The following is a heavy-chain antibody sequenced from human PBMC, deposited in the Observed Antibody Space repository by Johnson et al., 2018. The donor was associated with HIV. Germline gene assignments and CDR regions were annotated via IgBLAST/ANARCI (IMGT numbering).Heavy chain of an antibody. CDR2: ISGSGGSP. V-gene: IGHV3-23*04. CDR1: GFNFSTHA. CDR3: AKSPMVRGSEGAFDI. Sequence: VQLVESGGGLVQPGGSLRLSCAASGFNFSTHAMSWVRQAPGKGLEWVSGISGSGGSPYYADSVKGRFTISRDNSKNTLYLQMNSLRAEDTAVYYCAKSPMVRGSEGAFDIWGQGTMVTVSS. D-gene: IGHD3-10*01. J-gene: IGHJ3*02.